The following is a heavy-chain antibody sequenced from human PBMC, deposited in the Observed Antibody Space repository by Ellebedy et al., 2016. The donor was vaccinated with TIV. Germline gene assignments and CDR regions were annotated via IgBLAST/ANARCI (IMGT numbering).Heavy chain of an antibody. J-gene: IGHJ4*02. CDR3: ARDGLELRGPHAFDY. Sequence: SVKVSXXASGCTFSSYAISWVRQAPGQGLEWMGGIIPIFGTANYAQKFQGRVTITADESTSTAYMELSSLRSEDAAVYYCARDGLELRGPHAFDYWGQGTLVTVSS. D-gene: IGHD1-7*01. CDR1: GCTFSSYA. CDR2: IIPIFGTA. V-gene: IGHV1-69*13.